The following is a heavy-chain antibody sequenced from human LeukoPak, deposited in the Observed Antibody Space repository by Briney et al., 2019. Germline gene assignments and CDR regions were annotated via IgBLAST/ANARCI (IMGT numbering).Heavy chain of an antibody. V-gene: IGHV4-59*01. CDR3: ARFGVNYDMDV. J-gene: IGHJ6*02. CDR2: IYYTGSA. D-gene: IGHD3-16*01. Sequence: EWIGQIYYTGSADYNPSLKSRITISVDTSKNQISLMVRSVTAADTAVYHCARFGVNYDMDVWGQGTTVTVSS.